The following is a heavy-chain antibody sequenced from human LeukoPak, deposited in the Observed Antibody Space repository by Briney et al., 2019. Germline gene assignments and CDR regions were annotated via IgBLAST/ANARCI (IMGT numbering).Heavy chain of an antibody. D-gene: IGHD2-21*01. Sequence: GGSLRLSCAASGFTFSSYAMSWVRQAPGKGLEWVSSISSSSSYIYYADSVKGRFTISRDNAKNSLYLQMNSLRAEDTAVYYCARAMGEALPLDYWGQGTLVTVSS. J-gene: IGHJ4*02. CDR1: GFTFSSYA. CDR2: ISSSSSYI. V-gene: IGHV3-21*04. CDR3: ARAMGEALPLDY.